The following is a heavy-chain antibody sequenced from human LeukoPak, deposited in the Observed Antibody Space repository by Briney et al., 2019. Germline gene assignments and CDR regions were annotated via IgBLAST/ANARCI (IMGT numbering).Heavy chain of an antibody. CDR1: GGSISTCY. CDR3: ARSYGSGNYFDY. CDR2: IYYTGSA. V-gene: IGHV4-59*13. D-gene: IGHD3-10*01. J-gene: IGHJ4*02. Sequence: SEPLSLTCTVSGGSISTCYWSWVRQPPGKGLEWVGYIYYTGSANYNPSLESPVAILVDTCKDQFAMKLRPVTAADTAVYVWARSYGSGNYFDYWGQGTPVTVSS.